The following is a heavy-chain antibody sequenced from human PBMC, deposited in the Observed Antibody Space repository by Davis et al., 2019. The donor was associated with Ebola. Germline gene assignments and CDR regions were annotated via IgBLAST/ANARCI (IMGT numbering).Heavy chain of an antibody. CDR1: GFTFSSYS. D-gene: IGHD3-22*01. CDR2: ISSSSSTI. Sequence: GGSLRLSCAASGFTFSSYSMNWVRQAPGKGLEWVSYISSSSSTIYYADSVKGRFTISRYNAKNSLYLQMTSLRAEETAVYYFASWGSVYYDSSGYYNDYWGQGTLVTVSS. J-gene: IGHJ4*02. CDR3: ASWGSVYYDSSGYYNDY. V-gene: IGHV3-48*01.